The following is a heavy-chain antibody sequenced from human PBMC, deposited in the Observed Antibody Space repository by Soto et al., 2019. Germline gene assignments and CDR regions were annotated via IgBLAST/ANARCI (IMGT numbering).Heavy chain of an antibody. D-gene: IGHD3-22*01. V-gene: IGHV3-7*01. CDR1: GFTFSSYW. CDR3: ARDRGRPDVRDTHYYDSSDLDYGMDV. Sequence: EVRLVESGGGLVQPGGSLTLSCAASGFTFSSYWMTWVRQAPGKGLEWVANINQDGSEKYYMDSMKGRFTIARDNAKNALLLQPTNMRAEATDVYYSARDRGRPDVRDTHYYDSSDLDYGMDVWGQGTTVTVSS. CDR2: INQDGSEK. J-gene: IGHJ6*02.